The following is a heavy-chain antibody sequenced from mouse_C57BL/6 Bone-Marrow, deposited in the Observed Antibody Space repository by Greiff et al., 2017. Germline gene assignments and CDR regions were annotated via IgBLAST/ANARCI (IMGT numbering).Heavy chain of an antibody. J-gene: IGHJ2*01. CDR1: GYTFTSYW. Sequence: QVQLQQPGAELVRPGSSVKLSCKASGYTFTSYWMDWVKQRPGQGLEWIGNIYPSDSETHYNQKFKDKATLTVDKSSSSAYMQLGSLTSEDSAVYYCAQLGPFDYWGQGTTLTVSS. CDR2: IYPSDSET. CDR3: AQLGPFDY. V-gene: IGHV1-61*01. D-gene: IGHD4-1*02.